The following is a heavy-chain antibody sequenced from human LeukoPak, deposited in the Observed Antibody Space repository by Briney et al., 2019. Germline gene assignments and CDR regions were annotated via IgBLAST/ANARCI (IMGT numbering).Heavy chain of an antibody. J-gene: IGHJ3*02. CDR1: GFTFSSYG. CDR3: AHCSGGSCYSNAFDI. Sequence: PGGSLRLSCAASGFTFSSYGMHWVRQAPGKGLEWVAFIRYDGSNKYYADSVKGRFTISRDNSKNTLYLQMNSLRAEDTAVYYCAHCSGGSCYSNAFDIWGQGTTVTVSS. CDR2: IRYDGSNK. V-gene: IGHV3-30*02. D-gene: IGHD2-15*01.